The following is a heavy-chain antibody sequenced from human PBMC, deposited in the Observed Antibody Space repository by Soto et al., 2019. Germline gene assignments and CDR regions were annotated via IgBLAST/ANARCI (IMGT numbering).Heavy chain of an antibody. CDR2: ISGSGGIT. J-gene: IGHJ4*02. CDR1: GFAFTTYA. V-gene: IGHV3-23*01. CDR3: AKTAEAVARTVYGY. D-gene: IGHD6-19*01. Sequence: WGSLRLSCAASGFAFTTYAIVLGRHSPGKGLEWVSAISGSGGITYYADSVKGRSTISRDNSKNTLFLQMSSLSAEDTAVYFCAKTAEAVARTVYGYWGPGTLVTVSS.